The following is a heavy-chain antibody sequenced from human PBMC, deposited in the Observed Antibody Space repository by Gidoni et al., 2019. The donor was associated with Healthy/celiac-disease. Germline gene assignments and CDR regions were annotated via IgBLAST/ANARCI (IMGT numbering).Heavy chain of an antibody. CDR3: ARDGRSSRGAFDI. J-gene: IGHJ3*02. CDR2: IWYDGSNK. CDR1: GFTFSSYG. V-gene: IGHV3-33*01. Sequence: QVQLVESGDGVVQPGRSLRLSCAASGFTFSSYGMHWVRQAPGKGLEWVAVIWYDGSNKYYADSVKGRFTISRDNSKNTLYLQMNSLRAEDTAVYYCARDGRSSRGAFDIWGQGTMVTVSS.